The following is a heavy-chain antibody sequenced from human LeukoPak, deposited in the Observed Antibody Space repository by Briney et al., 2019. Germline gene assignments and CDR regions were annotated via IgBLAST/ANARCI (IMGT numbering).Heavy chain of an antibody. J-gene: IGHJ4*02. CDR1: GFTVSSKY. Sequence: PGGSLRLSCAASGFTVSSKYMNWVRQAPGKGLEWVSVVYSDGSTKYADSVKGRFTISRDNSKNALSLQMNSLRAEDTAVYYCARAWTGRYCSGGSCYHLYYFDSWGQGTLVTVSS. CDR2: VYSDGST. V-gene: IGHV3-53*01. D-gene: IGHD2-15*01. CDR3: ARAWTGRYCSGGSCYHLYYFDS.